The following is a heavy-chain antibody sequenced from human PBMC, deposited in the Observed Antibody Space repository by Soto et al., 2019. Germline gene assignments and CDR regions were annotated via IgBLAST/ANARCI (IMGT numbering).Heavy chain of an antibody. CDR1: GFTFSSYG. V-gene: IGHV3-30*18. CDR3: AKADGVSYYDSSGYNKRSEYYYYYYGMDV. CDR2: ISYDGSNK. D-gene: IGHD3-22*01. Sequence: GGSLRLSCAASGFTFSSYGMHWVRQAPGKGLEWVAVISYDGSNKYYADSVKGRFTISRDNSKNTLYLQMNSLRAEDTAVYYCAKADGVSYYDSSGYNKRSEYYYYYYGMDVWGQGNTVTVSS. J-gene: IGHJ6*02.